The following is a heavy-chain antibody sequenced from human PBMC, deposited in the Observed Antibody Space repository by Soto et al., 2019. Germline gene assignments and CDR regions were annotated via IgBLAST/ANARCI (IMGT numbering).Heavy chain of an antibody. V-gene: IGHV4-31*03. J-gene: IGHJ5*02. CDR2: IYYSGST. CDR3: ASHKRGGSHTPWFDP. Sequence: SETLSLTCTVSGSSISSGGYYWSWIRQHPGKGLEWIGYIYYSGSTYYNPSLKSRVTISVDTSKNQFSLKLSSVTAADTAVYYCASHKRGGSHTPWFDPWGQGTLVTVSS. D-gene: IGHD1-26*01. CDR1: GSSISSGGYY.